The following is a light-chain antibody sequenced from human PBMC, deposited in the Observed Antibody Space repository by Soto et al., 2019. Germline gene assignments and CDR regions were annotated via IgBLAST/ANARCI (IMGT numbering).Light chain of an antibody. J-gene: IGKJ2*03. CDR3: LHDARVPYS. CDR1: QAIRND. V-gene: IGKV1-6*01. Sequence: AIQMTQSPSSLSASVGDTVTFTCRASQAIRNDLGWFQQRPGKPPKLLIYGISILQTGVPSRFSGSGSGTDFTLTISGLQPEDFATSYCLHDARVPYSFGQGTRLEI. CDR2: GIS.